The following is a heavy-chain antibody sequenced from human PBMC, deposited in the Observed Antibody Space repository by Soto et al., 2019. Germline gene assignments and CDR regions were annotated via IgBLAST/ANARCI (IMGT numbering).Heavy chain of an antibody. Sequence: ASGFTFSSYSMNWVRQAPGKGLEWVSYISSSSSTIYYADSVKGRFTISRDNAKNSLYLQMNSLRDEDTAVYYCARESFYYDSSGPRNSDYYYYGMDVWGQGTTVTVSS. J-gene: IGHJ6*02. CDR1: GFTFSSYS. CDR2: ISSSSSTI. V-gene: IGHV3-48*02. D-gene: IGHD3-22*01. CDR3: ARESFYYDSSGPRNSDYYYYGMDV.